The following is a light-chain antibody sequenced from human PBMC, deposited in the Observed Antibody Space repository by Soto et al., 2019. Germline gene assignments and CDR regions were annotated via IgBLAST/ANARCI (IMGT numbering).Light chain of an antibody. Sequence: DIQMTQSPSTLSASVGDRVTITCRASQSITDWLAWYQQKPGKAPKFLIYKASNLEVGVPSRFSGSGSGTEFTLTISSVQPDDFATYYCQYWDDYSWTFGQGTKLEIK. V-gene: IGKV1-5*03. J-gene: IGKJ1*01. CDR3: QYWDDYSWT. CDR2: KAS. CDR1: QSITDW.